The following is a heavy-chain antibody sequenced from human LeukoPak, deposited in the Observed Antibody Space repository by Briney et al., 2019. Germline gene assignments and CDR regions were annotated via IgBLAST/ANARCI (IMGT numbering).Heavy chain of an antibody. CDR2: ISSSDDGT. CDR1: GSGFIFSNYG. J-gene: IGHJ4*02. CDR3: AKAPVTSCRGAFCYPLDS. V-gene: IGHV3-23*01. Sequence: GGSLRLSCAASGSGFIFSNYGMRWVRQAPGKGLEWVSAISSSDDGTYHAGSVRGRFTISRDSSKNTLYLQMNNLRTEDAAIYYCAKAPVTSCRGAFCYPLDSWGQGTLVTVSS. D-gene: IGHD2-15*01.